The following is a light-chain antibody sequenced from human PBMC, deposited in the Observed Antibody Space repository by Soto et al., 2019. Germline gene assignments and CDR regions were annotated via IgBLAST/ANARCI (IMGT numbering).Light chain of an antibody. J-gene: IGKJ2*01. Sequence: GDRVTITCRASQSISSWLAWYQQKPGKAPKLLIYDASSLESGVPSRFSGSGSGTEFTLTIISLQPDYFATYYCQQYNSYSYTFGQGTKLEIK. CDR2: DAS. CDR1: QSISSW. V-gene: IGKV1-5*01. CDR3: QQYNSYSYT.